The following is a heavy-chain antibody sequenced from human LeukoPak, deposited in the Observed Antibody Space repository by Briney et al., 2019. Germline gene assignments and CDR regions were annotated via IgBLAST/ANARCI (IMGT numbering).Heavy chain of an antibody. Sequence: SETLSLTCAVYGGSFSGYYWSWIRQPPGKGLEWIGEINHSGSTNYNPSLKSRVTISVDTSKSQFSLKLSSVTAADTSVYYCARGKGIAVVVEYWFDPWGQGTLVTVSS. J-gene: IGHJ5*02. CDR3: ARGKGIAVVVEYWFDP. CDR2: INHSGST. CDR1: GGSFSGYY. D-gene: IGHD6-19*01. V-gene: IGHV4-34*01.